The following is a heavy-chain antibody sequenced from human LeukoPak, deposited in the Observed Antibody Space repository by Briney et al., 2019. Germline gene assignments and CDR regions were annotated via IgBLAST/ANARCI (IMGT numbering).Heavy chain of an antibody. CDR3: VTGVGY. CDR2: TNQNGDGK. V-gene: IGHV3-7*01. Sequence: PGGSLRLSCVVSGFAFSSNWMTWVRQAPGKGLEFVANTNQNGDGKYYVDSVKGRFTISRDNAKNSVYLQMKSLRAEDTAIYYCVTGVGYWGQPTLATVSS. CDR1: GFAFSSNW. J-gene: IGHJ4*02. D-gene: IGHD7-27*01.